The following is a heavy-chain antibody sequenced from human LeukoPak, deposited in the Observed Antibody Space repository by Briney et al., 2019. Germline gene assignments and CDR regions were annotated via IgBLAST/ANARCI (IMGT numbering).Heavy chain of an antibody. CDR2: IYYSGST. Sequence: SETLSLTCTVSGGSISSHYWSWIRQPPGKGLEWIGYIYYSGSTNYNPSLKSRVTISVDTSKNQFSLKLSSVTAADTAVYYCAGGLYDLWAMDVWGKGTTVTVSS. CDR3: AGGLYDLWAMDV. CDR1: GGSISSHY. D-gene: IGHD3-3*01. V-gene: IGHV4-59*11. J-gene: IGHJ6*03.